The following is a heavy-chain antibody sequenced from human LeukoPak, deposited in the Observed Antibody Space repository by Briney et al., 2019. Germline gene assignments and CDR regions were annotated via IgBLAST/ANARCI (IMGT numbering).Heavy chain of an antibody. CDR1: GGSLSSHY. CDR2: IHDTGST. D-gene: IGHD2-2*01. Sequence: PSETLSLTCSVSGGSLSSHYWSWIRQPPGKGLELIGHIHDTGSTFYNPSLRGRVTISLDTSNNQFSLKLTSMTAADTAVYYCARFSSGCSTSSCYLTYWGQGTLVTVSS. J-gene: IGHJ4*02. V-gene: IGHV4-59*11. CDR3: ARFSSGCSTSSCYLTY.